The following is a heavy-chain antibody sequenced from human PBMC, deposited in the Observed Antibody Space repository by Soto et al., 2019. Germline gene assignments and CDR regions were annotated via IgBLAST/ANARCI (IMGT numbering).Heavy chain of an antibody. Sequence: SETLSLTCTVSGGSISSSSYYWGWIRQPPGKGLEWIGSIYYSGSTYYNPSLKSRVTISVDTSKNQFSLKLSSVTAADTAVYYCARRVLVVVPAARARAWFDPWGQGTLVTVSS. CDR3: ARRVLVVVPAARARAWFDP. J-gene: IGHJ5*02. D-gene: IGHD2-2*01. CDR1: GGSISSSSYY. V-gene: IGHV4-39*01. CDR2: IYYSGST.